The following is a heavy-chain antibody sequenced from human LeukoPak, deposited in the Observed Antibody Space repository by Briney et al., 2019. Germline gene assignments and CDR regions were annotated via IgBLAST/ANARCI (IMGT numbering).Heavy chain of an antibody. J-gene: IGHJ4*02. V-gene: IGHV1-18*01. CDR3: ARVIVVVPAAIQPEFDY. D-gene: IGHD2-2*01. CDR1: GYTFTSYG. CDR2: ISAYNGNT. Sequence: GASVTVSCKASGYTFTSYGISWVRQAPGQGPEWMGWISAYNGNTNYAQKLQGRVTMTTDTSTSTAYMELRSLRSDDTAVYYCARVIVVVPAAIQPEFDYWGQGTLVTVSS.